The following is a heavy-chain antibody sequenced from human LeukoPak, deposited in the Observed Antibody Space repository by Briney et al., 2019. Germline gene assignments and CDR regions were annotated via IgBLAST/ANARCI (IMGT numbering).Heavy chain of an antibody. J-gene: IGHJ5*02. CDR3: ARGSHPLLWFEELFIEADP. CDR2: INHSGST. Sequence: PSETLSLTCAVYGGSFSGYYWSWIRQPPGKGLEWIGEINHSGSTNYNPSLKSRVTISVDTSKNQFSLKLSSVTAADTAVYYCARGSHPLLWFEELFIEADPWGRGTLVTVSS. V-gene: IGHV4-34*01. D-gene: IGHD3-10*01. CDR1: GGSFSGYY.